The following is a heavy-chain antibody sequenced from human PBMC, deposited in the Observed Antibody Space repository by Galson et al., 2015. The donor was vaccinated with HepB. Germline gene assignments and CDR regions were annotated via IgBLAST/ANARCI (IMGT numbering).Heavy chain of an antibody. Sequence: SVKVSCKASGYTFTSYGISWVRQAPGQGLEWMGWISAYNGNTNYAQKLQGRVTMTTDTSTSTAYMELRSLRSDDTAVYYCARDQDKVGGLVVVPADYYYGMDVWGQGTTVTVSS. CDR1: GYTFTSYG. D-gene: IGHD2-2*01. J-gene: IGHJ6*02. V-gene: IGHV1-18*04. CDR2: ISAYNGNT. CDR3: ARDQDKVGGLVVVPADYYYGMDV.